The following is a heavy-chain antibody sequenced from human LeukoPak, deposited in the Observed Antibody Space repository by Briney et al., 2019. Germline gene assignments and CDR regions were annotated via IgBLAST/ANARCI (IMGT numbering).Heavy chain of an antibody. D-gene: IGHD6-19*01. CDR1: GDSISSSRHS. Sequence: PSEALSLTCTVSGDSISSSRHSWGWIRQPPGKGLEWIGSISYSGSTYYNPSLKSRVTISVDTSKNQLSLKLSSVTAADTAVYYCARHYRRTSSGWPPSDYWGQGTLVTVSP. J-gene: IGHJ4*02. CDR3: ARHYRRTSSGWPPSDY. V-gene: IGHV4-39*01. CDR2: ISYSGST.